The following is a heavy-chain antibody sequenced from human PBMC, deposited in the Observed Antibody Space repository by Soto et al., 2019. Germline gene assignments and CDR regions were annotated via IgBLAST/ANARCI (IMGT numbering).Heavy chain of an antibody. J-gene: IGHJ4*02. V-gene: IGHV4-34*02. Sequence: QVQLEQWGAGLLKPSETLSLTCAVYGGSFSGYYWSWIRQPPGKGLEWIGEINHSGSTNYNQSLKRRVTIPGDTSKNQFSLNLYSVTAADTAVYYCARGRWLRQSFDYWGQGTLVTVSS. CDR3: ARGRWLRQSFDY. CDR2: INHSGST. CDR1: GGSFSGYY. D-gene: IGHD5-12*01.